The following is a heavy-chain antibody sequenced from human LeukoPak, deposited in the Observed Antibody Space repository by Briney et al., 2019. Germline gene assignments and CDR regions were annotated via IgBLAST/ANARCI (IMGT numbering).Heavy chain of an antibody. V-gene: IGHV3-7*01. J-gene: IGHJ4*02. CDR2: IKYDGDEE. CDR3: KSGGAAPGSFDN. Sequence: GGSLRLSCAASGFTFSDYWMSWMRQAPGEGLEWVANIKYDGDEEYYVDSVKGRFTISRDNAKSSLYLQLNSLRIEDTAVYYCKSGGAAPGSFDNWGQGTLVTVSP. CDR1: GFTFSDYW. D-gene: IGHD6-13*01.